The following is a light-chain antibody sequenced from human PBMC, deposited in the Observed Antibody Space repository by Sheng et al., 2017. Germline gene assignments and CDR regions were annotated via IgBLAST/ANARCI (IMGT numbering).Light chain of an antibody. J-gene: IGLJ1*01. CDR2: DVS. CDR3: SSYSSSSPYV. CDR1: SSDVGDYDY. V-gene: IGLV2-14*01. Sequence: QSALTQPASLSGSPGQSITISCTGTSSDVGDYDYVAWYQQHPDKAPKLIIYDVSSRPSGVPNRFSGSKSGNTASLTISGLQSDDEAEYYCSSYSSSSPYVFGSGTKVIVL.